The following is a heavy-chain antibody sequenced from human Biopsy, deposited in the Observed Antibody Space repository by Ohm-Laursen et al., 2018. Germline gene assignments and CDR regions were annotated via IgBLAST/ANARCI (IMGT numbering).Heavy chain of an antibody. CDR1: GYTFAGYY. D-gene: IGHD3-10*01. Sequence: ASVKVSCKASGYTFAGYYLHWVRQAPGHGLEWMGWVNPNSGATNYAQKFQGRVTMASDTSINTAYIELRRLISDDTAVYFCARDRMVTIITLVRADTFDIWGQGTLVSVSS. CDR2: VNPNSGAT. V-gene: IGHV1-2*02. J-gene: IGHJ3*02. CDR3: ARDRMVTIITLVRADTFDI.